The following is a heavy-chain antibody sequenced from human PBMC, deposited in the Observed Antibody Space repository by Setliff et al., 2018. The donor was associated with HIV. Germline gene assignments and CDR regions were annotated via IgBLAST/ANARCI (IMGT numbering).Heavy chain of an antibody. CDR1: GFSIRSGYY. V-gene: IGHV4-38-2*01. Sequence: SETLSLTCAVSGFSIRSGYYWGWIRQSPGKGLEWIGSMHHSGDTYYNPSLRSRVIISVDTSKNQFSLKLTSVTAADTAIYYCARRIYGNNPYFDYWSQGTLVTVSS. CDR2: MHHSGDT. J-gene: IGHJ4*02. D-gene: IGHD4-17*01. CDR3: ARRIYGNNPYFDY.